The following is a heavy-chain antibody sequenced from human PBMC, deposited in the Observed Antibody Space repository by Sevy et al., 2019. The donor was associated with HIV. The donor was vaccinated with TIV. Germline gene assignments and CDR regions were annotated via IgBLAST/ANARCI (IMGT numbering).Heavy chain of an antibody. CDR2: IRQDGNEI. CDR1: GFTFSSFW. J-gene: IGHJ4*02. V-gene: IGHV3-7*01. Sequence: GGSLRLSCKASGFTFSSFWMQWVRQAPGKGLEWVANIRQDGNEIYYGDSVKGRFTISRNNAKNALYLQMDGRRAEDTAVYYCARRYFDLWGQGTLVTVSS. CDR3: ARRYFDL.